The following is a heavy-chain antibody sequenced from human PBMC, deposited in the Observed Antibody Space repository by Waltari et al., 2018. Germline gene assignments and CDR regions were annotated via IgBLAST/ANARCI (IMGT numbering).Heavy chain of an antibody. CDR2: IKQDGSEK. Sequence: EVQLVESGGGLVQPGGSLRLSCTASGFTFSRHWMSWARQAPGKGLDLVANIKQDGSEKDYVDSVKGRFIISRDNAKNSLYLQMNSLRAEDTADYCCLRNDYVWGQGTLVTVSS. J-gene: IGHJ4*02. CDR1: GFTFSRHW. D-gene: IGHD3-10*02. CDR3: LRNDYV. V-gene: IGHV3-7*01.